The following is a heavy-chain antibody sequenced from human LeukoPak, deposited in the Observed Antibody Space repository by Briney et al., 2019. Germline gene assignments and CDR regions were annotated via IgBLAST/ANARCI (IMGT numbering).Heavy chain of an antibody. CDR2: INPNSGGT. Sequence: ASVKVSCKASGYTFTGYYMHWVRQAPGQGLEWMGWINPNSGGTNYAQKFQGWVTMTRDTSISTAYMELSRLRSDDTAVYYCARGGASLLLPSLPGYSYGQYYYYYGMDVWGQGTTVTVSS. J-gene: IGHJ6*02. D-gene: IGHD5-18*01. V-gene: IGHV1-2*04. CDR1: GYTFTGYY. CDR3: ARGGASLLLPSLPGYSYGQYYYYYGMDV.